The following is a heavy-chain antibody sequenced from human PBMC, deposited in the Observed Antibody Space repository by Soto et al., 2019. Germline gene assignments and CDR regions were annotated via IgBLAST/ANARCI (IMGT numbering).Heavy chain of an antibody. CDR1: GGSISSSSYY. CDR3: ARDYGDYQFDH. CDR2: IYYRGTT. Sequence: PSETLSLTCTVSGGSISSSSYYWGWIRQPPGKGLEWIGNIYYRGTTYYNPSLKSRVTISVDTSKNQFSLKLASVTAADTAVYYCARDYGDYQFDHWGQGTLVTVS. D-gene: IGHD4-17*01. J-gene: IGHJ4*02. V-gene: IGHV4-39*02.